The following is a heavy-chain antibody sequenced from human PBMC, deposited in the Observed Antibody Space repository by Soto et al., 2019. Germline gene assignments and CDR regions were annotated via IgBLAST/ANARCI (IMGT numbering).Heavy chain of an antibody. CDR2: ISYDGDNK. CDR1: GFTVSSYA. J-gene: IGHJ6*02. D-gene: IGHD1-26*01. Sequence: RLSCSASGFTVSSYAMHWVRQAPGKWLEWVSVISYDGDNKYYADSVKGRFTISRDDSKNTLYLQMNSLRGEDTAVYYCARAYSGGTYGMDAWGQGTTVTVSS. V-gene: IGHV3-30-3*01. CDR3: ARAYSGGTYGMDA.